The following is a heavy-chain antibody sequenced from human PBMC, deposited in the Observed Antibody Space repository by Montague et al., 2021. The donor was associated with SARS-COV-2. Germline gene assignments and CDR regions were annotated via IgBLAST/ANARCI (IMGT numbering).Heavy chain of an antibody. V-gene: IGHV3-30*04. J-gene: IGHJ6*03. CDR2: ISYDGSNK. Sequence: SLRPSCAASGFTFSSYAMHWVRQAPGKGLEWVAVISYDGSNKYYADSVKGRFTISRDNSKNTLYLQMNSLRAEDTAVYYCARDYRYYDFWSGYSKGQNYYYYYYMDVWGKGTTVTVYS. CDR1: GFTFSSYA. CDR3: ARDYRYYDFWSGYSKGQNYYYYYYMDV. D-gene: IGHD3-3*01.